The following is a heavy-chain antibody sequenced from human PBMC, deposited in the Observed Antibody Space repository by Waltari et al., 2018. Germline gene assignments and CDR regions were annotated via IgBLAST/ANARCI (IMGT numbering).Heavy chain of an antibody. V-gene: IGHV3-23*01. Sequence: EVQVLESGGGLLQPGGSLRLSCAASGFTFDTYGMSWVRQAPGKGVEWVSTIPNVHNPVSADSLKGRFTISRDNSKNTLYLQMNSLRADDTAIYYCAKRGDYSGSGSYSFDYWGQGTLVIVSS. D-gene: IGHD3-10*01. J-gene: IGHJ4*02. CDR2: IPNVHNP. CDR1: GFTFDTYG. CDR3: AKRGDYSGSGSYSFDY.